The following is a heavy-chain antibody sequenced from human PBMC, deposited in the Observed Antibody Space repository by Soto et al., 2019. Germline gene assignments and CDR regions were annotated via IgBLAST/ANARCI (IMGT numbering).Heavy chain of an antibody. CDR3: ARGGQLVLGCWFDP. CDR2: IYYSGST. V-gene: IGHV4-30-4*01. Sequence: SETLSLTCTVSGGSISSGDYYWSWIRQPPGKGLEWIGYIYYSGSTYYNPSLKSRVTISVDTSKNQFSLKLSSVTAADTAVYYCARGGQLVLGCWFDPWGQGTLVTVSS. J-gene: IGHJ5*02. D-gene: IGHD6-6*01. CDR1: GGSISSGDYY.